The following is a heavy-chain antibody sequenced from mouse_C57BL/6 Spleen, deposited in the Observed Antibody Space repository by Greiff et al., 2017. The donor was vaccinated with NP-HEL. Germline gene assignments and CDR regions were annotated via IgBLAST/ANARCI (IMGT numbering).Heavy chain of an antibody. J-gene: IGHJ4*01. CDR3: ARGRTGTRAMDY. D-gene: IGHD4-1*01. Sequence: SGPELVKPGASVKMSCKASGYTFTDYNMHWVKQSHGKSLEWIGYINPNNGGTSYNQKFKGKATLTVNKSSSTAYMELRSLTSEDSAVYYCARGRTGTRAMDYWGQGTSVTVSS. CDR1: GYTFTDYN. V-gene: IGHV1-22*01. CDR2: INPNNGGT.